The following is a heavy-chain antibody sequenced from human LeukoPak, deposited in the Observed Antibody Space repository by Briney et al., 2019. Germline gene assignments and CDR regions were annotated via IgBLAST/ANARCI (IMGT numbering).Heavy chain of an antibody. V-gene: IGHV4-4*07. D-gene: IGHD6-19*01. Sequence: SETLSLTCTVSGGSISGYYWSWIRQPAGKGLEWIGRIYTSGSTNYNPSLKSRVTMSVDTSNNQFSLKLTSVTAADTAVYYCARVDSSPGDVWGKGTTVTVSS. J-gene: IGHJ6*04. CDR3: ARVDSSPGDV. CDR2: IYTSGST. CDR1: GGSISGYY.